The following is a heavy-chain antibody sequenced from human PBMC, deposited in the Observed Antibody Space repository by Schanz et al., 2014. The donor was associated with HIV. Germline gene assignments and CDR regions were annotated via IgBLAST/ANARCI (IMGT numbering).Heavy chain of an antibody. CDR1: GYTFSTYG. Sequence: QVQLVQSGDEVKKPGASVKVSCKASGYTFSTYGISWVRQAPGQGLEWMGWINAYNGNTHYAQKFQGRVTMTTDTSTSTAYMELRNLRSDDTAVYYCARRGLVGATLYYYYYGMDVWGQGTTVTVSS. CDR2: INAYNGNT. D-gene: IGHD1-26*01. V-gene: IGHV1-18*01. J-gene: IGHJ6*02. CDR3: ARRGLVGATLYYYYYGMDV.